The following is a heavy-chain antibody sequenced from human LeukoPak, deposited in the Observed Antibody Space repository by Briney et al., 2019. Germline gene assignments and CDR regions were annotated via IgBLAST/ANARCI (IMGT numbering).Heavy chain of an antibody. CDR3: AKGAGPPWFDP. CDR1: NGPISSDPYF. V-gene: IGHV4-61*02. D-gene: IGHD6-19*01. Sequence: SETLSLTCTVSNGPISSDPYFSSWIRQPAGKGLEWIGRMSYNGISTFSASLKSRDTIAIDKSRHRFSMNLNSVTAPDTAVYYCAKGAGPPWFDPWGQGTLVTVSS. CDR2: MSYNGIS. J-gene: IGHJ5*02.